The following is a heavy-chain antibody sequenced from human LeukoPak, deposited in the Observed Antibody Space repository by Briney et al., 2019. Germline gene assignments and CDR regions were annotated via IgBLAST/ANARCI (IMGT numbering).Heavy chain of an antibody. D-gene: IGHD4-17*01. Sequence: PGGSLRLSCAASGFTFSSYEMNWVRQAPGKGLEWVSYISSSGSTIYYADSVKGRFTISRDNAKNSLYLQMNSLRAEDTAVYYCARDLLTTDAFDIWGQGTMVTVSS. CDR3: ARDLLTTDAFDI. J-gene: IGHJ3*02. V-gene: IGHV3-48*03. CDR1: GFTFSSYE. CDR2: ISSSGSTI.